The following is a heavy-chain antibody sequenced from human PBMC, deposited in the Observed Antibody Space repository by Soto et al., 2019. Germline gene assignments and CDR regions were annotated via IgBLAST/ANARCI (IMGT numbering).Heavy chain of an antibody. V-gene: IGHV3-23*01. Sequence: SLRLSCAASGFTFSSYAMSWVRQAPGKGLEWVSAISGSGGSTYYADSVKGRFTISRDNSKNTLYLQMNSLRAEDTAVYYCAKDEATTHGASPDAFDIWGQGTMVTVSS. D-gene: IGHD4-4*01. J-gene: IGHJ3*02. CDR3: AKDEATTHGASPDAFDI. CDR2: ISGSGGST. CDR1: GFTFSSYA.